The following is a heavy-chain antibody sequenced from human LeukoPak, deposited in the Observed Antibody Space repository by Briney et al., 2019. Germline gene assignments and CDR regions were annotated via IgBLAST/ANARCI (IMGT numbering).Heavy chain of an antibody. J-gene: IGHJ5*02. CDR2: IYYSGST. CDR1: GGSISSYY. Sequence: PSETLSLTCTVSGGSISSYYWSWIRQPPGKRLEWIGYIYYSGSTNYNPSLKSRVTISVDTSKNQFSLKLSSVTAADTAVYYCARSRKFRDWFDHWGQGTLVTVSS. CDR3: ARSRKFRDWFDH. V-gene: IGHV4-59*01.